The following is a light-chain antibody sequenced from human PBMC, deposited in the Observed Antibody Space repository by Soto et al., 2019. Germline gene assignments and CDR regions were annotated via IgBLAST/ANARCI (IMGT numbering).Light chain of an antibody. V-gene: IGKV1-39*01. CDR1: QGIRND. J-gene: IGKJ5*01. CDR3: QQSYGTPIT. CDR2: AAS. Sequence: IQLTQSTSSLSASVGDRVTITCRASQGIRNDLGWYQQKPGKAPKLLIYAASSLFSGVPSRFSGSGSGTDFTLTITSLQPEDFATYYCQQSYGTPITFGQGTRLEIK.